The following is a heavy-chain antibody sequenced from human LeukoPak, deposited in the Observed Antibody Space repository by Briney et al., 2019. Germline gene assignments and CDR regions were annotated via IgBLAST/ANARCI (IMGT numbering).Heavy chain of an antibody. Sequence: GGSLRLSCAASGFTFDDYAMHWVRQAPGKGLEWVSGISWNSGSIGYADSVKGRFTISRDNAKNTLYLQMNSLRAEDTAVYYCARDRRSVKGTVTTGYYYYGMDVWGQGTTVTVSS. D-gene: IGHD4-17*01. CDR3: ARDRRSVKGTVTTGYYYYGMDV. CDR2: ISWNSGSI. J-gene: IGHJ6*02. CDR1: GFTFDDYA. V-gene: IGHV3-9*01.